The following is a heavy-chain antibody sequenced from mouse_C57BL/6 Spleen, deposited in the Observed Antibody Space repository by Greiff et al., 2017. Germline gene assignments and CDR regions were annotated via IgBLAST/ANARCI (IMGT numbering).Heavy chain of an antibody. J-gene: IGHJ4*01. CDR3: ARGEGYDYEGYYYAMDY. V-gene: IGHV3-6*01. D-gene: IGHD2-4*01. Sequence: DVHLVESGPGLVKPSQSLSLTCSVTGYSITSGYYWNWIRQFPGNKLEWRGYISYDGSNNYNPSLKNRISITRDTSKNQLFLKLNSVTTEDTATYYCARGEGYDYEGYYYAMDYWGQGTSVTVSS. CDR2: ISYDGSN. CDR1: GYSITSGYY.